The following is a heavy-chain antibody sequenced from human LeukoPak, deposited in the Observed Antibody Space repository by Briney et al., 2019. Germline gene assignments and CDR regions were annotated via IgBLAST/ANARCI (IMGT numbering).Heavy chain of an antibody. CDR2: IYYSGST. Sequence: SETLSLTCTVSGGSISSYYWSWIRQPPGKGLEWIGYIYYSGSTNYNPSLKSRVTISVDTSRNQFSLKLSSVTAADTAVYYCARHDFWSVPFDHWGQGTLVTVSS. D-gene: IGHD3-3*01. CDR1: GGSISSYY. CDR3: ARHDFWSVPFDH. J-gene: IGHJ4*02. V-gene: IGHV4-59*08.